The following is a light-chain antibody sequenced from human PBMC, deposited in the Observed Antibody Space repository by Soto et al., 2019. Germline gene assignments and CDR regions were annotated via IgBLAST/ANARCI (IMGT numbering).Light chain of an antibody. J-gene: IGLJ3*02. CDR3: AAWDDSLNGWV. CDR1: TSIIGDSY. Sequence: QSVLTQPPSASGTPGQRVTISCSGSTSIIGDSYVYWYLQVPGTTTQLLIYSNNLRPSGVPDRFSGSKSGTSASLAISGLHSEDEADYCCAAWDDSLNGWVFGGGTKPTVL. CDR2: SNN. V-gene: IGLV1-44*01.